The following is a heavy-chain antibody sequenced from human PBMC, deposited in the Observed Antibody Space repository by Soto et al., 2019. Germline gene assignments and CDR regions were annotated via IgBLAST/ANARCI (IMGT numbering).Heavy chain of an antibody. J-gene: IGHJ4*02. Sequence: PGGSLRLSCAASGFTHSDHYMSWIRQAPGKGLEWIGYSSNSGSFTRYADSVKGRFSISRDNAKSSLYLQISSLRGDDTATYYCVKSGDNYNLLDYWGQGTPVTVSS. CDR1: GFTHSDHY. V-gene: IGHV3-11*06. D-gene: IGHD1-1*01. CDR3: VKSGDNYNLLDY. CDR2: SSNSGSFT.